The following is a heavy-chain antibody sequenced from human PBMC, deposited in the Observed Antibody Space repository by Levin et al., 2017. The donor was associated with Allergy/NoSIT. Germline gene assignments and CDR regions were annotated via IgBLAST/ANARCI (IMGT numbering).Heavy chain of an antibody. J-gene: IGHJ3*02. V-gene: IGHV3-7*04. Sequence: GGSLRLSCAASGFTFSSYWMSWVRQAPGKGLEWVANTKQDGTENYYVDSVKGRFTISKDNPKNSVYLQMTSLRVEDTAVYYCARNWRSAFDIWGQGTVVTVSS. CDR1: GFTFSSYW. CDR3: ARNWRSAFDI. CDR2: TKQDGTEN. D-gene: IGHD2-8*02.